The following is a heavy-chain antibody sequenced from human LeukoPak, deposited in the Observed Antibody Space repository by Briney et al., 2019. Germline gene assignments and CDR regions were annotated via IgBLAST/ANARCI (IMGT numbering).Heavy chain of an antibody. CDR2: IYYSGST. CDR3: GRGKYSFDY. V-gene: IGHV4-59*01. Sequence: SETLSLTCTVSGGSISSYYWSWIRQPPGKGLEWIGYIYYSGSTNYNPSLKSRVTISVDTSKNQFSLKLSSVTAADTAVYYCGRGKYSFDYWGQGPLVTVSS. J-gene: IGHJ4*02. CDR1: GGSISSYY.